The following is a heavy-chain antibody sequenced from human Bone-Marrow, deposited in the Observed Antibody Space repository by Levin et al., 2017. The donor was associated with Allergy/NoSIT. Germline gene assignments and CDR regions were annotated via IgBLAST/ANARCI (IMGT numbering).Heavy chain of an antibody. Sequence: SQTLSLTCTVSGDSISNVNYYWSWIRQHPGKGLEWIGFIYYSGSTHYNPSLKSRVSMSLDTSKNQFSLKLNFLTAADTAVYYCAREEWRSGKAYWGQGTLVTVSS. CDR1: GDSISNVNYY. V-gene: IGHV4-31*03. D-gene: IGHD1-26*01. CDR3: AREEWRSGKAY. J-gene: IGHJ4*02. CDR2: IYYSGST.